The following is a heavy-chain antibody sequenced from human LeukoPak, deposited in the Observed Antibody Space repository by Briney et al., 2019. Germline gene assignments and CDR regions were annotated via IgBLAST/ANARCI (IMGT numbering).Heavy chain of an antibody. Sequence: GGSMRLSCAVSGVTLSNYGMSWVRQAPGKGLEWVAGISDSGGSTNYADSVKGRFTISRDNPKNTLYLQMNSLRAEDTAVYFCAKRGVVIRVILVGFHKEAYYFDSWGQGALVTVSS. CDR3: AKRGVVIRVILVGFHKEAYYFDS. V-gene: IGHV3-23*01. J-gene: IGHJ4*02. D-gene: IGHD3-22*01. CDR2: ISDSGGST. CDR1: GVTLSNYG.